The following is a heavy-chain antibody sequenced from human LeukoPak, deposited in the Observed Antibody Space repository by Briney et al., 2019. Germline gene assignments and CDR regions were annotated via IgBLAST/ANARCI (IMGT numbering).Heavy chain of an antibody. D-gene: IGHD4-17*01. CDR1: GFTFSSFW. Sequence: PGGSLRLSCAASGFTFSSFWMSWVRQAPGKGLEWVANMKQDGSEKYYVDSVKGRFTVSRDNARNTLYLQMNSLRAEDTAVYYCAKDNYGADYWGQGTLVTVSS. J-gene: IGHJ4*02. CDR2: MKQDGSEK. V-gene: IGHV3-7*01. CDR3: AKDNYGADY.